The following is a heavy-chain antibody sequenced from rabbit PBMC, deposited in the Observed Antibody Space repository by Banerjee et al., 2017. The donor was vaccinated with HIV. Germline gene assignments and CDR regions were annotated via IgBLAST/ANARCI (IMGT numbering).Heavy chain of an antibody. Sequence: EESGGGLVKPEGSLTLTCKASGFDFSSYWICWVRQAPGKGLEWVACIYAGSSGSTDYASWAKGRFTISKTSSTTVTLQMTSLTAADTATYFCARDQRYYSSGWVPFNLWGPGTLVTVS. CDR3: ARDQRYYSSGWVPFNL. J-gene: IGHJ4*01. V-gene: IGHV1S45*01. CDR1: GFDFSSYW. CDR2: IYAGSSGST. D-gene: IGHD4-1*01.